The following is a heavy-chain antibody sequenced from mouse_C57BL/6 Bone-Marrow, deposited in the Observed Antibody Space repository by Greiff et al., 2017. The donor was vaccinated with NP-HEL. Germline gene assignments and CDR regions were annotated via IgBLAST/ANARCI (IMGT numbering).Heavy chain of an antibody. Sequence: EVQGVESGGGLVQPGGSMKLSCVASGFTFSNYWMNWVRQSPEKGLEWVAQIRLKSDNYATHYAESVKGRFTISRDDSKSSVYLQMNNLRAEDTGIYYCTAQLLYYYGSSYDYFDYWGQGTTLTVSS. D-gene: IGHD1-1*01. CDR3: TAQLLYYYGSSYDYFDY. V-gene: IGHV6-3*01. CDR1: GFTFSNYW. J-gene: IGHJ2*01. CDR2: IRLKSDNYAT.